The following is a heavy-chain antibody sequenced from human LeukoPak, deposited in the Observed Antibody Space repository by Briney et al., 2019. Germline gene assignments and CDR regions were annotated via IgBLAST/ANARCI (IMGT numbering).Heavy chain of an antibody. CDR2: VSGRGSST. Sequence: GGSLRLSCEGSGFSFSNYVMNWVRQAPGKGLEWVSGVSGRGSSTYYADSVKGRFTISRDNSKNTGYLQMKSLRAEDTAIYFCAKYTTPYYFDYWGQGILVTVSP. D-gene: IGHD1-1*01. J-gene: IGHJ4*02. CDR3: AKYTTPYYFDY. V-gene: IGHV3-23*01. CDR1: GFSFSNYV.